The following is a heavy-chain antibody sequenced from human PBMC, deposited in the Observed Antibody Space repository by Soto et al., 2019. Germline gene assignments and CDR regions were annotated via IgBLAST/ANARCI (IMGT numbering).Heavy chain of an antibody. CDR3: ARVKVYYYDSSSYYINWFDP. V-gene: IGHV1-69*01. CDR1: GGTFSSYA. CDR2: IIPIFGTA. Sequence: QVQLVQSGAEVKKPGSSVKVSCKASGGTFSSYAISWVRQAPGQGLEWMGGIIPIFGTANYAQKFQGRVTITADESTSTAYMELSSLRSEDTAVYYCARVKVYYYDSSSYYINWFDPWGQGTLVTVSS. D-gene: IGHD3-22*01. J-gene: IGHJ5*02.